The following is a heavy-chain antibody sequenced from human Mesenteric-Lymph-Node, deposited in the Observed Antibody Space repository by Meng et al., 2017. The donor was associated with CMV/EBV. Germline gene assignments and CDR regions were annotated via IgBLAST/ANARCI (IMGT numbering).Heavy chain of an antibody. D-gene: IGHD1-1*01. J-gene: IGHJ6*02. V-gene: IGHV3-30-3*01. CDR2: ISYDVSNK. CDR1: GFTFSKYN. Sequence: GSLRLSCAASGFTFSKYNMYWVRQTPAKGLEWVATISYDVSNKYYADSVKGRFTISRDNSKNTLYLQVSSLRPEDTALYYCARDVVEYFYYGMDVWGQGTTVTVSS. CDR3: ARDVVEYFYYGMDV.